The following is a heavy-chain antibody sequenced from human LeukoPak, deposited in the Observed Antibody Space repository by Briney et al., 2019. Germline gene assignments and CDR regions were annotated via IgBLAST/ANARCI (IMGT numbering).Heavy chain of an antibody. CDR3: ARVFDILTGYYIRAFDY. Sequence: GESLKISCKGSGYSFTTYWIAWVRQMPGKGLEWMGIIYPDDSDTRYSPSFEGQVTISADKSISTAYLQWSSLKASDTAMCYCARVFDILTGYYIRAFDYWGQGTLVTVSS. J-gene: IGHJ4*02. CDR2: IYPDDSDT. V-gene: IGHV5-51*01. CDR1: GYSFTTYW. D-gene: IGHD3-9*01.